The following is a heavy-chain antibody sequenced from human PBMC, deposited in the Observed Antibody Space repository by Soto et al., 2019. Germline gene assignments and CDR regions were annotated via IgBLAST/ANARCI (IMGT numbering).Heavy chain of an antibody. V-gene: IGHV1-69*01. Sequence: QVQLVQSGAEVKKPGSSVKVSCKASGGTFSSYDISWVRQAPGQGLEWMGGIIPIFGTANYAQKFQGRVTITADESTSTAYLELSSLRSEDTSVYYCAGLTTVVSAFDYWGQGTLVTVSS. CDR3: AGLTTVVSAFDY. J-gene: IGHJ4*02. CDR1: GGTFSSYD. D-gene: IGHD4-17*01. CDR2: IIPIFGTA.